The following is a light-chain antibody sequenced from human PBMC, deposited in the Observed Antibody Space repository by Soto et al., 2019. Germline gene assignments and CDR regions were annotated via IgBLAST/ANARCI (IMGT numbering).Light chain of an antibody. V-gene: IGLV1-40*01. CDR1: SSSIGAGYD. CDR3: QSYARSLRV. CDR2: ANN. Sequence: QSVLTQPPSVSGAPGQRVTISCTGSSSSIGAGYDVHWYQQVPGTAPKLLIYANNNRPSGVPDRFSGSKSGASASLAITGLQAEDEADYYCQSYARSLRVFGTGTKVTVL. J-gene: IGLJ1*01.